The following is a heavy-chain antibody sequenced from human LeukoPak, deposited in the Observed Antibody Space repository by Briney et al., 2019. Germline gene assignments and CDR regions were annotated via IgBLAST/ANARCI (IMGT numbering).Heavy chain of an antibody. CDR3: ARGLRWDLTISGTSTFDY. J-gene: IGHJ4*02. D-gene: IGHD1-26*01. Sequence: PSETLSLTCSVSGVSIRSSSFYWGWIRQPPGKGLQWNVSIYYSGSTYYRPSLKSRVTMSVDTSKNQFSLRLSSVTAADTAVYYCARGLRWDLTISGTSTFDYWGQGSLVTVSS. CDR1: GVSIRSSSFY. V-gene: IGHV4-39*01. CDR2: IYYSGST.